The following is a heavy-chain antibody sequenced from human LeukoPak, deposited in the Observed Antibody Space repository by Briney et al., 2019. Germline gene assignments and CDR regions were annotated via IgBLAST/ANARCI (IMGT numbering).Heavy chain of an antibody. D-gene: IGHD2-2*01. J-gene: IGHJ6*04. Sequence: ASVKVSCKASGYTFTSYGISRVRQAPGQGLEWMGWISAYNGNTNYAQKLQGRVTMTTDTSTSTAYMELRSLRSDDTAAYYCARDIVVVPAANYYYYGMDVWGKGTTVTVSS. CDR1: GYTFTSYG. V-gene: IGHV1-18*04. CDR3: ARDIVVVPAANYYYYGMDV. CDR2: ISAYNGNT.